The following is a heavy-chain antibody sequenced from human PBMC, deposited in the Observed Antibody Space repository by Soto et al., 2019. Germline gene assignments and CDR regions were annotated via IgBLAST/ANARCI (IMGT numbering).Heavy chain of an antibody. J-gene: IGHJ4*02. Sequence: EVQLLESGGGLVQPGGSLRLSCAASGFTFSTFAMSWVRQAPGKGLEWVSGISGSGGSTYYADSVRGRVTVSRDNSKNTVSLHMNSLRVEDTAVYYCAKADYGSGSYYVPFDYWGQGSLVTVSS. CDR2: ISGSGGST. CDR1: GFTFSTFA. V-gene: IGHV3-23*01. D-gene: IGHD3-10*01. CDR3: AKADYGSGSYYVPFDY.